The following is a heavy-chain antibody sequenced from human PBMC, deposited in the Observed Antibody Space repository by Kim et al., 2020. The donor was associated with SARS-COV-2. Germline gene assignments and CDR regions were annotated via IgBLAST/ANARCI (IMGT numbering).Heavy chain of an antibody. V-gene: IGHV4-30-2*04. D-gene: IGHD3-10*01. CDR3: ASMARWFGELLSSPFDY. J-gene: IGHJ4*02. Sequence: LKSRVTISVDTSKNQFSLKLSSVTAADTAVYYCASMARWFGELLSSPFDYWGQGTLVTVSS.